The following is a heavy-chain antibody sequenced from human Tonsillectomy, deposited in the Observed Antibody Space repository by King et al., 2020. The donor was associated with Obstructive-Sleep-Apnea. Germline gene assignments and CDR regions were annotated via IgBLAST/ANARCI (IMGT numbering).Heavy chain of an antibody. CDR3: AXXKXAXXGXXXVDX. J-gene: IGHJ6*02. CDR2: IXXXXXYI. V-gene: IGHV3-21*01. Sequence: VQLVESGGGLVXPGGSLRLSCXASGXTXSRXXMXWVRXAPGXGXXWXSLIXXXXXYIXXXDXXXGRFTISRDNAKXSLYLQMNSLRAEDKAVYYCAXXKXAXXGXXXVDXXGXGTTXT. CDR1: GXTXSRXX.